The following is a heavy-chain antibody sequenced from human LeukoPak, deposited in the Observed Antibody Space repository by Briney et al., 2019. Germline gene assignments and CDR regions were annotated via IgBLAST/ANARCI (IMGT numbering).Heavy chain of an antibody. D-gene: IGHD1-7*01. CDR3: ARDLNWNYPGYFDY. V-gene: IGHV4-30-2*01. CDR2: IYHSGST. Sequence: PSQALSLTCTVSGGSISSGGYYWSWIRQPPEKGLEWIGYIYHSGSTYYNPSLKSRVTISVDRSKNQFSLKLSSVTAADTAVYYCARDLNWNYPGYFDYWGQGTLVTVSS. CDR1: GGSISSGGYY. J-gene: IGHJ4*02.